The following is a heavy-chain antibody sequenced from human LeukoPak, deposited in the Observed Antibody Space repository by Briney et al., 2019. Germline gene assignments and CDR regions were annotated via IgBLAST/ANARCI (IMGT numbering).Heavy chain of an antibody. CDR2: ISSSSSTI. Sequence: GGSLRLSCAASGFTFSSYSMNWVRQAPRKGLEWVSYISSSSSTIYYADSVKGRLTISRDNAKNSLYLQMNSLRAEDTAVYYCARSDYVWGSYRYMGVDYWGQGTLVTVSS. D-gene: IGHD3-16*02. CDR1: GFTFSSYS. CDR3: ARSDYVWGSYRYMGVDY. V-gene: IGHV3-48*01. J-gene: IGHJ4*02.